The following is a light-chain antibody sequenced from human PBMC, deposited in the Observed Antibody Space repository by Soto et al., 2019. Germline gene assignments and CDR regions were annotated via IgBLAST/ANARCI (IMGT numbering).Light chain of an antibody. Sequence: QSALTQPASVSGSPGQSITISCTGTSSNIGAYNLVTWLQHHPGKVPKVLIYEVSRRPSGVSNRFSGSKSGNTASLTISGLQAEDEADYYCSSYVFSLTYDFGTGTKLTVL. CDR3: SSYVFSLTYD. CDR1: SSNIGAYNL. CDR2: EVS. V-gene: IGLV2-23*02. J-gene: IGLJ1*01.